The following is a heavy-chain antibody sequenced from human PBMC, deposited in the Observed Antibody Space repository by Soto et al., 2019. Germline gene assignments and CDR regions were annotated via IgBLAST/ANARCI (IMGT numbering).Heavy chain of an antibody. V-gene: IGHV3-33*01. CDR2: IWYDGSNK. Sequence: QVQLVESGGGVVQPGRSLRLSCAASGFTFSTYGMHWVRQAPGKGLEWVAVIWYDGSNKYYADSVKGRFTISRDNSKNSLFLQMNSLRAEDTAVYYCGGEFISVVPAAIACYFYGMDVWGQGTTVTVSS. J-gene: IGHJ6*02. D-gene: IGHD2-2*02. CDR3: GGEFISVVPAAIACYFYGMDV. CDR1: GFTFSTYG.